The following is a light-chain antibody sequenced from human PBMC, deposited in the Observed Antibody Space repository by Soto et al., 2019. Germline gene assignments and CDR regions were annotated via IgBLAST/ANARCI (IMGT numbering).Light chain of an antibody. CDR3: QHYGISPPWT. CDR2: GAS. J-gene: IGKJ1*01. Sequence: EIVLTQSPGTLSLSPGERATLSCRASQSISGTYLAWYQQKPGRAHRILIYGASNRATGIPDRFSGSGSGTDFTLTISRLEPEDCALYYCQHYGISPPWTFGQGTKVEIK. CDR1: QSISGTY. V-gene: IGKV3-20*01.